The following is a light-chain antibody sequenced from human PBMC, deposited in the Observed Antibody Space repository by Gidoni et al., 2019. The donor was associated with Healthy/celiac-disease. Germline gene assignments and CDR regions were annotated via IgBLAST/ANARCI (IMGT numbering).Light chain of an antibody. CDR2: WAS. CDR1: QSVLYSSNNENS. CDR3: QQYYTAPLT. J-gene: IGKJ4*01. Sequence: DIVMTQSPDSLAVSLGERATINCKSSQSVLYSSNNENSLAWYQQKPGQPPKLLIYWASTRESGVPDRFSGGGSGTDFTLTISSLQAEDVAVYYCQQYYTAPLTFGGGTKVEIK. V-gene: IGKV4-1*01.